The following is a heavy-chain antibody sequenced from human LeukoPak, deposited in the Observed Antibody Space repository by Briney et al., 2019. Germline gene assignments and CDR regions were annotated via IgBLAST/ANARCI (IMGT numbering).Heavy chain of an antibody. CDR3: ARGLTMVQRVIYY. CDR2: ISSSSSYI. CDR1: GFTFSSYS. D-gene: IGHD3-10*01. Sequence: GGSLRLSCAASGFTFSSYSMNWVRQAPGKGLEWVSSISSSSSYIYYADSVKGRFTISRDNAKNSLYLQMNSLRAEDTAVYYCARGLTMVQRVIYYWGQGTLVTVSS. V-gene: IGHV3-21*01. J-gene: IGHJ4*02.